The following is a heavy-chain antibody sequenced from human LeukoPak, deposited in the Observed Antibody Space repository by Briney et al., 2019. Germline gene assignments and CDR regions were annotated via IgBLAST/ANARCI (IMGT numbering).Heavy chain of an antibody. CDR1: GGSISGYY. V-gene: IGHV4-59*08. CDR2: IYYSGST. Sequence: QPSETLSLTCTVSGGSISGYYWSWIRQPPGKGLEWIGYIYYSGSTNYKPSLKSRLTMSVDTSKNQLSLRLTSVTAADTAVYYCARDSYYYGSGSTLGYFDLWGRGTLVTVSS. CDR3: ARDSYYYGSGSTLGYFDL. J-gene: IGHJ2*01. D-gene: IGHD3-10*01.